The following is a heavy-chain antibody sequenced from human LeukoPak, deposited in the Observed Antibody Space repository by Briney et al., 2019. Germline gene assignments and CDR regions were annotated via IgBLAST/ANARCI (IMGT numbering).Heavy chain of an antibody. CDR2: ISYDGSNK. D-gene: IGHD5-18*01. J-gene: IGHJ4*02. CDR3: ARPSSGYSYGYDFDY. Sequence: GRSQRLSCAASGFTFSSYGMHWVRQAPGKGLEWVAVISYDGSNKYYADSVKGRFTISRDNSKNTLYLQMNSLRAEDTAVYYCARPSSGYSYGYDFDYWGQGALVTVSS. CDR1: GFTFSSYG. V-gene: IGHV3-30*03.